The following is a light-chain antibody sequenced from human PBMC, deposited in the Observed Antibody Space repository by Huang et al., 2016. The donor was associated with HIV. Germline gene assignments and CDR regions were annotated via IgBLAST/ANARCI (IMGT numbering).Light chain of an antibody. V-gene: IGKV1-33*01. CDR3: QQYGGLPLT. CDR1: QDIYKS. Sequence: DIQMTQSPSSLSASVGDRVTITCQASQDIYKSLNWYQQKPGKAPKLLIYETSNLETGVPSRCSGSGSGTDFTFTISSLQPEDIATYYCQQYGGLPLTFGGGTKVEI. CDR2: ETS. J-gene: IGKJ4*01.